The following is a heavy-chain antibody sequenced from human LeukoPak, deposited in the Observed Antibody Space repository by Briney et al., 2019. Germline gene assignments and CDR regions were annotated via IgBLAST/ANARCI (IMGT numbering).Heavy chain of an antibody. Sequence: GGSLRLSCAASGFTFSSCGMHWVRQAPGKGLEWVAVIWYDGSNKYYADSVKGRFTISRDNSKNTLYLQMNSLRAEDTAVYYCAKGRGRTYGGYVGYWGQGTLVTVSS. D-gene: IGHD5-12*01. CDR3: AKGRGRTYGGYVGY. CDR2: IWYDGSNK. J-gene: IGHJ4*02. V-gene: IGHV3-33*06. CDR1: GFTFSSCG.